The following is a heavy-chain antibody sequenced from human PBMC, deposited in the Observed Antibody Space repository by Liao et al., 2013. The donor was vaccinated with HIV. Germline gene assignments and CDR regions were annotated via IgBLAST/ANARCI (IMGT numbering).Heavy chain of an antibody. CDR1: GGSISSSSYY. D-gene: IGHD3-10*01. CDR2: IYYSGST. CDR3: AKSDYGMGSDRYSYYYTDV. V-gene: IGHV4-39*07. J-gene: IGHJ6*03. Sequence: QLQLQESGPGLVKPSETLSLTCTVSGGSISSSSYYWGWIRQPPGKGLEWIGSIYYSGSTYYNPSLKSRVTISVDTSKNQFSLKLSSVTAADTAVYYCAKSDYGMGSDRYSYYYTDVWGEGTAVTVSS.